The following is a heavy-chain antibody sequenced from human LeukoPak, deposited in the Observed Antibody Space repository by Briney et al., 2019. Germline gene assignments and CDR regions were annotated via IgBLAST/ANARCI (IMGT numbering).Heavy chain of an antibody. CDR2: IYTSGST. CDR3: VRDRSIAVAVYDY. V-gene: IGHV4-61*02. Sequence: PSETLSLTCTVSGGSISGGSYYWSWIRQPAGKGLEWIGRIYTSGSTNYNPSLKSRVTISVDTSKNQFSLKLSSVTAADTAVYCCVRDRSIAVAVYDYWGQGTLVTVSS. D-gene: IGHD6-19*01. CDR1: GGSISGGSYY. J-gene: IGHJ4*02.